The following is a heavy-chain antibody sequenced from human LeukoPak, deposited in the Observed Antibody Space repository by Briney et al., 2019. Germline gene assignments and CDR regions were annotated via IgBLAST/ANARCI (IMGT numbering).Heavy chain of an antibody. CDR2: ISTSSSYI. J-gene: IGHJ6*02. D-gene: IGHD1-26*01. V-gene: IGHV3-21*01. CDR3: AKDLGGSQSLYYYYYYGMDV. CDR1: VFTFSNYC. Sequence: PGGSLRLSCAASVFTFSNYCMNWVRQAPGKGLEWVSSISTSSSYIYYADSVKGRFTVSRDNAKNSLYLQMNSLRAEDTAVYYCAKDLGGSQSLYYYYYYGMDVWGQGTTVTVSS.